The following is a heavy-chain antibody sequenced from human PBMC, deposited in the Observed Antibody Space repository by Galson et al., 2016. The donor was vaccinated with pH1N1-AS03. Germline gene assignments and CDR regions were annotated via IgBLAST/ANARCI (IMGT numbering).Heavy chain of an antibody. Sequence: SLRLSCAASGFTFSSYGMHWVRQAPGKGLEWVAVIRYDGSHKYYADSVKGRFTISRDNSDNKVFLQVNNLKPDDAAVYYCAKEGPVGASPNWYLDLWGRGTLVTVSP. D-gene: IGHD1-26*01. J-gene: IGHJ2*01. V-gene: IGHV3-30*02. CDR2: IRYDGSHK. CDR3: AKEGPVGASPNWYLDL. CDR1: GFTFSSYG.